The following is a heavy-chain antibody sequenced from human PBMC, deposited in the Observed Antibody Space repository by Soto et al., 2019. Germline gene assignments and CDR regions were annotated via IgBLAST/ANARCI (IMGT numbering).Heavy chain of an antibody. J-gene: IGHJ4*02. D-gene: IGHD4-4*01. CDR3: AKEGYSNYDFDY. CDR2: ISGSGGST. V-gene: IGHV3-23*01. Sequence: EVQLLESGGGLVQPGGSLRLSCAASGFTFSSYAMSWVRQAPGKGLEWGSAISGSGGSTYYADSVKGRFTISRDNSKNTLYLQMNSLSAEDTAVYYCAKEGYSNYDFDYWGQGTLVTVSS. CDR1: GFTFSSYA.